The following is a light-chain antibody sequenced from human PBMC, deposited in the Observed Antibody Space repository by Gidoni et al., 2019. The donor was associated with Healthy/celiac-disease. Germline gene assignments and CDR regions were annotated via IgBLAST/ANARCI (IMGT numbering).Light chain of an antibody. Sequence: SCSGSSSNIGSNTVNGYQQRPGTAPKLLIYRNNPRPSGVPDRFSGSKSGTSASLAISGLQSEDEADYYCAAWDDSLNGVVFGGGTKLTVL. J-gene: IGLJ2*01. CDR1: SSNIGSNT. V-gene: IGLV1-44*01. CDR3: AAWDDSLNGVV. CDR2: RNN.